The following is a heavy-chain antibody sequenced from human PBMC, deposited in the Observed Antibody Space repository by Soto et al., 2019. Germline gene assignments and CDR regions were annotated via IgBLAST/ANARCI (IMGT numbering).Heavy chain of an antibody. V-gene: IGHV4-30-4*01. Sequence: TSEALSLTCTVSGGSISSGDYYWSWIRQPPGKGLEWIGYIHYSGSTYYNPSLKKRVTISVDTSKNHFSRKLSSVPAAATAVYYCAGQPTAGIYYDLGSYYYYYAMDVWGQGTTVTVSS. J-gene: IGHJ6*02. CDR3: AGQPTAGIYYDLGSYYYYYAMDV. CDR1: GGSISSGDYY. D-gene: IGHD3-10*01. CDR2: IHYSGST.